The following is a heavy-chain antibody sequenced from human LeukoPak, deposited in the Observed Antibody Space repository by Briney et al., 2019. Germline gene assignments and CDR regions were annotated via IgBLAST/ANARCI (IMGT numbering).Heavy chain of an antibody. CDR1: GFNFNDYY. Sequence: PGGSLRLSCATSGFNFNDYYMTWIRQAPGKGLEWLSFITSGGTTTSYAGSVRGRFTISRDNANKLLFLQMDSLRADDTAIYYCATLRIGFDSWGQGTLVTVAS. V-gene: IGHV3-11*04. D-gene: IGHD2-21*01. CDR2: ITSGGTTT. J-gene: IGHJ5*01. CDR3: ATLRIGFDS.